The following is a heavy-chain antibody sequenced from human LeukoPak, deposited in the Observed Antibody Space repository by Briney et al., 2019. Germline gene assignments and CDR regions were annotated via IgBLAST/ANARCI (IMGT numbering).Heavy chain of an antibody. D-gene: IGHD3-3*01. CDR3: VREGTGVVFQH. V-gene: IGHV3-48*03. CDR1: GFTFSSYE. Sequence: GGSLRLSCAASGFTFSSYEMNWVRQAPGKGLEWVSYISSSGSTIYYADSVKGRFTISRDNAKNSLYLQMNSLRAEDTAVYYCVREGTGVVFQHWGQGTLVTVSS. J-gene: IGHJ1*01. CDR2: ISSSGSTI.